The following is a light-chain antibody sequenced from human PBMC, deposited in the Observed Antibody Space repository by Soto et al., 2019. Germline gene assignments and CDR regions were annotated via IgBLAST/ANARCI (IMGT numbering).Light chain of an antibody. CDR2: GAS. Sequence: EIVMTHSPATLSVSPGERVTLSCRASQSVSSDLAWYQQKPGQAPRLLIYGASTRATGIPARFSGSGSGTEFTLTISSLQSEDFAVYFCQQYNNWPRTFGQGTK. V-gene: IGKV3-15*01. J-gene: IGKJ2*01. CDR3: QQYNNWPRT. CDR1: QSVSSD.